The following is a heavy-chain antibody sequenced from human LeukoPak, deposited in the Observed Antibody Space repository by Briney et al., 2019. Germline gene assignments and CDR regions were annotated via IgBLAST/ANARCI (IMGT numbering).Heavy chain of an antibody. J-gene: IGHJ4*02. D-gene: IGHD1-26*01. CDR1: GYTFTSYD. Sequence: ASVKVSCKASGYTFTSYDINWVRQATGQGLEWMGWMNPNSGNTGYAQKFQGRVTITRNTSISTAYMELSSLRSEDTAVYYCARALRVYSGSYTTGLGYWGQGTLVTVSS. CDR3: ARALRVYSGSYTTGLGY. V-gene: IGHV1-8*03. CDR2: MNPNSGNT.